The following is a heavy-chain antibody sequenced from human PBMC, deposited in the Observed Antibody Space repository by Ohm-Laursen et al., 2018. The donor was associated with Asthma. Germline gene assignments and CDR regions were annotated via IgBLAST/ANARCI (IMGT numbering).Heavy chain of an antibody. CDR1: GYTFTSYY. J-gene: IGHJ4*02. V-gene: IGHV1-46*01. CDR3: ARVPPSMFTIDY. CDR2: INPSGGST. Sequence: GSSVKVSCKVSGYTFTSYYMHWVRQAPGQGLEWMGIINPSGGSTSYAQKFQGRVTMTRDTSTSTVYMELSSLRSEDTAVYYCARVPPSMFTIDYWGQGTLVTVSS. D-gene: IGHD3-10*01.